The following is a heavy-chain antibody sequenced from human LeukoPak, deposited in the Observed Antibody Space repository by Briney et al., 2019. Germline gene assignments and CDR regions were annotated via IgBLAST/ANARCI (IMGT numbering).Heavy chain of an antibody. Sequence: GGSLRLSCAASGFTFSSYEMNWVRQAPGKGREWVSYISSSGPTIYYADSVKGRFTISRDNAKNSLYLQMNSLRAEDTAVYYCARDSGQTSFDYWGQGTLVTVSS. D-gene: IGHD1-1*01. J-gene: IGHJ4*02. CDR1: GFTFSSYE. V-gene: IGHV3-48*03. CDR3: ARDSGQTSFDY. CDR2: ISSSGPTI.